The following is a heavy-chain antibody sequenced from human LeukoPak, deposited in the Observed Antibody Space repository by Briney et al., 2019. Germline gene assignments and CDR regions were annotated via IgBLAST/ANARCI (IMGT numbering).Heavy chain of an antibody. CDR2: IYHSGST. J-gene: IGHJ4*02. CDR3: ARDTQTKDYYDSSGYYFDY. Sequence: PSGTLSPTCAVSGGSISSSNWWSWVRQPPGKGLEWIGEIYHSGSTNYNPSLKSRVTISVDKSKNQFSLKLSSVTAADTAVYYCARDTQTKDYYDSSGYYFDYWGQGTLVTVSS. V-gene: IGHV4-4*02. CDR1: GGSISSSNW. D-gene: IGHD3-22*01.